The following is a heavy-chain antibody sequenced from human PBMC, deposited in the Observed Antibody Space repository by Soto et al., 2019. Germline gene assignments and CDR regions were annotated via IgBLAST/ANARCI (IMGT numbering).Heavy chain of an antibody. D-gene: IGHD2-8*02. CDR3: ARDKITGLFDY. CDR1: GGSFSGYY. V-gene: IGHV4-34*01. J-gene: IGHJ4*02. Sequence: SETLSLTCAVYGGSFSGYYWSWIRQPPEKGQEWIGEINHSGSTYYSPTLKSRLIISVDTSKNQFSLKLTSVTAADTAVYYCARDKITGLFDYWGQGTLVTVSS. CDR2: INHSGST.